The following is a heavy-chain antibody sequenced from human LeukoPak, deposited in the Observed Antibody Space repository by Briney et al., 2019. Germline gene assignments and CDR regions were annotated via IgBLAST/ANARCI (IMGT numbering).Heavy chain of an antibody. J-gene: IGHJ4*02. Sequence: PGGSLRLSCVASGFTFRSYPMTWVRQVPGKGLEWVASLTGSGQTTQYADFVRGRFTISRDNSKNTLYLHMNSLSVEHTAVYYCAKEEVGGWYWGQGTLVTVSS. CDR3: AKEEVGGWY. D-gene: IGHD6-19*01. CDR1: GFTFRSYP. V-gene: IGHV3-23*01. CDR2: LTGSGQTT.